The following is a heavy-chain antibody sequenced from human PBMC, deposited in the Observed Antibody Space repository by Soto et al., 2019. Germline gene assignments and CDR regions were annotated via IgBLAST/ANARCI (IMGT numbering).Heavy chain of an antibody. CDR1: GFTFSSYS. CDR3: ARDLVAIVDAFDI. CDR2: ISSSSSYI. D-gene: IGHD2-21*01. V-gene: IGHV3-21*01. Sequence: VGSLRLSCAASGFTFSSYSMNWVRQAPGKGLEWVSSISSSSSYIYYADSVKGRFTISRDNAKNSLYLQMNSLRAEDTAVYYCARDLVAIVDAFDIWGQGTMVTVSS. J-gene: IGHJ3*02.